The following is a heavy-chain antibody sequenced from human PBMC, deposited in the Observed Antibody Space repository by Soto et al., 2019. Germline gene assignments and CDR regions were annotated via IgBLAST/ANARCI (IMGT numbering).Heavy chain of an antibody. J-gene: IGHJ4*02. D-gene: IGHD3-3*01. CDR1: GFTFSGSA. CDR2: IRSRAKNYAT. V-gene: IGHV3-73*02. CDR3: TRCFDGGYYFAPAFDY. Sequence: EVQLVESGGDLVQPGGSLKLSCAASGFTFSGSAMHWVRQASGKGLEWVGHIRSRAKNYATVYAASVQGRFIISRDNTKHMAYLQMNSLKTDDAAVYYCTRCFDGGYYFAPAFDYWGQGTLVTVSS.